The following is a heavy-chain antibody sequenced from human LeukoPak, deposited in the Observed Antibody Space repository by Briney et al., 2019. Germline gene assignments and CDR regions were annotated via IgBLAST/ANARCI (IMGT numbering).Heavy chain of an antibody. Sequence: GGSLRLSCAASGFTFSTYSMNWVRQAPGKGLEWVSYISGSSSTIYYADSVKGRFTISRDNAKNSLYLHMNSLRAEDTAVYYCAKEGYYYDSSGYYSAYWGQGTLVTVSS. CDR2: ISGSSSTI. CDR1: GFTFSTYS. CDR3: AKEGYYYDSSGYYSAY. J-gene: IGHJ4*02. D-gene: IGHD3-22*01. V-gene: IGHV3-48*01.